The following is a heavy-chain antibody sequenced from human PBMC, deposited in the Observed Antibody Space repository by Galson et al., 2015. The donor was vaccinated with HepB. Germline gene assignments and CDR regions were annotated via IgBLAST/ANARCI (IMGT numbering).Heavy chain of an antibody. CDR3: AKNGPDYYDSSGYYPFDS. D-gene: IGHD3-22*01. CDR2: ISGSGGST. Sequence: SLRLSCAASGFTFSSYAMSWVRQAPGKGLEWVSTISGSGGSTYYADSVKGRFTISRDNSKNTLYLQMNSLRAGDTAEYYCAKNGPDYYDSSGYYPFDSWGQGTLVTVSS. V-gene: IGHV3-23*01. J-gene: IGHJ5*01. CDR1: GFTFSSYA.